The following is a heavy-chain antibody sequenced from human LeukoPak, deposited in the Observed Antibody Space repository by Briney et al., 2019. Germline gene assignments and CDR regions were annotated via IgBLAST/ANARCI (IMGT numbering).Heavy chain of an antibody. CDR3: ANPQWEQPVYVFDI. J-gene: IGHJ3*02. V-gene: IGHV3-7*01. CDR2: IKQDGSEK. D-gene: IGHD1-26*01. Sequence: GGSLRLSCTASGFTFSNYWMSWVRQAPGKGLEWVANIKQDGSEKYYVDSVKGRFTISRDNAKNSLYLQMNSLRAEDTAVYYCANPQWEQPVYVFDIGAQGTMVTVSS. CDR1: GFTFSNYW.